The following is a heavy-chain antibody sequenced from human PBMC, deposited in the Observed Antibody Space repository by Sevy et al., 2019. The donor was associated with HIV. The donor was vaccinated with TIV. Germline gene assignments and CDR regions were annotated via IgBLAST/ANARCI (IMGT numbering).Heavy chain of an antibody. V-gene: IGHV1-2*06. CDR2: INPNSGGT. Sequence: ASVKVSCKASGYTFTGYYMHWVRQAPGQGLEWMGRINPNSGGTNYAQKFQGRVTMTRDTSISTAYMELSRLRSDDTAVYYCAREYSDYDFWSGYYTTYYYYGMDVWGQGTTVTVSS. CDR1: GYTFTGYY. D-gene: IGHD3-3*01. J-gene: IGHJ6*02. CDR3: AREYSDYDFWSGYYTTYYYYGMDV.